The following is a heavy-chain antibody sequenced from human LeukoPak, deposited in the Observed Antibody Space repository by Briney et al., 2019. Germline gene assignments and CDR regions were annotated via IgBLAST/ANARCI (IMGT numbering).Heavy chain of an antibody. CDR3: ARSKVAATSGRVYYFDY. CDR2: ISYDGSNK. CDR1: GFTFSSYA. V-gene: IGHV3-30*04. J-gene: IGHJ4*02. D-gene: IGHD2-15*01. Sequence: GGSLRLSCAASGFTFSSYAMHWVRQAPGRGLEWVAAISYDGSNKYYADSVKGRFTISRDNSKNTLYLQMNSLRAEDTAVYYCARSKVAATSGRVYYFDYWGQGTLVTVSS.